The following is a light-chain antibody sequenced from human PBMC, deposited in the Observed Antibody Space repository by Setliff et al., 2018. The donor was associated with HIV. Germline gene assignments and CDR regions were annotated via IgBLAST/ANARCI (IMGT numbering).Light chain of an antibody. V-gene: IGKV2D-29*02. Sequence: DIVMTQTPLSLSVTPGQPASISCKSSHILPTDDGRTYVYWFVQRPGHSPQLLIYDASNRFSGVADRFSGSYSGTDFTLKISRVEAEDVGIYYCMQLVENLSFGQGTRLEIK. CDR3: MQLVENLS. J-gene: IGKJ5*01. CDR1: HILPTDDGRTY. CDR2: DAS.